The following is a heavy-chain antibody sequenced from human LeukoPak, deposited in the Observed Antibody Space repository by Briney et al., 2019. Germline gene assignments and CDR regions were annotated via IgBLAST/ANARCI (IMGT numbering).Heavy chain of an antibody. CDR3: ARVALYALDV. J-gene: IGHJ3*01. CDR1: GFIVSNFY. CDR2: FSSGGDT. Sequence: HTGGSLRLSCAASGFIVSNFYMAWVRQAPGEGLEWVSVFSSGGDTYYAESVKGRFTIYRDNSKNTLYLQISSLRAEDTAVYYCARVALYALDVWGQGTVVTVSS. D-gene: IGHD3-16*01. V-gene: IGHV3-53*01.